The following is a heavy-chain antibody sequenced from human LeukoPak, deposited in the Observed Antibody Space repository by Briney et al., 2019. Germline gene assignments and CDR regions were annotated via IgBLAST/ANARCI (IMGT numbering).Heavy chain of an antibody. CDR2: IKSKTDGGTT. CDR1: GFTFSNAW. J-gene: IGHJ4*02. CDR3: TTGFRTVPAAIPDYY. V-gene: IGHV3-15*01. D-gene: IGHD2-2*02. Sequence: PGGSLRLSCAASGFTFSNAWMSWVRQAPGKGLEWVGRIKSKTDGGTTDYAAPVKGRFTISRDDSKNTLYLQMNSLKTEDTAVYCCTTGFRTVPAAIPDYYWGQGTLVTVSS.